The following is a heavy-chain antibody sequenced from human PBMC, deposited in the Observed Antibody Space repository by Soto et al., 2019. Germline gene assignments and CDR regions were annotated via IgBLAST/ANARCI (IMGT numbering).Heavy chain of an antibody. CDR3: ARVWGGAFDI. Sequence: SPETLSLRCGVSGYSISRDSWWGWIRQPPGKGLEWIGYIYYSGTTYYNPSLKSRVTMSVDTSKNQFSLKLTSVTAVDTAVYYCARVWGGAFDIWGQGTVVT. CDR2: IYYSGTT. V-gene: IGHV4-28*03. D-gene: IGHD3-10*01. CDR1: GYSISRDSW. J-gene: IGHJ3*02.